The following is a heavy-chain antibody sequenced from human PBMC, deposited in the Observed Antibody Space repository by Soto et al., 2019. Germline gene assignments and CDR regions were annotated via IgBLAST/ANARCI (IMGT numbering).Heavy chain of an antibody. D-gene: IGHD4-17*01. CDR2: INHSGST. Sequence: QVQLQQWGAGLLKPSGTLSLTCAVYGRSFSGYYWSWIRQPPGKGLEWIGEINHSGSTNYNPSLKSRVTISVDTSQNQFSLNLSSVTAADTAVYYCARAYGGNSGVFDYWGQGTLVTVSS. CDR3: ARAYGGNSGVFDY. V-gene: IGHV4-34*01. CDR1: GRSFSGYY. J-gene: IGHJ4*02.